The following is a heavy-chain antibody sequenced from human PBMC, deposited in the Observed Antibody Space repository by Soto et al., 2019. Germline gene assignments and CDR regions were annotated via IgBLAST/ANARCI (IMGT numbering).Heavy chain of an antibody. CDR1: GYTFTSYA. CDR3: ATTGPSRRLHNWFDP. CDR2: ISAYNGNT. V-gene: IGHV1-18*01. J-gene: IGHJ5*02. D-gene: IGHD1-1*01. Sequence: QVQLVQSGAEVKKPGASVKVSCKASGYTFTSYAITWVRQAPGQGLEWMGWISAYNGNTNYAQKLQGRVTMPTDTATSTAYMELRSLRSDATAVYYCATTGPSRRLHNWFDPWGEGSLVTVS.